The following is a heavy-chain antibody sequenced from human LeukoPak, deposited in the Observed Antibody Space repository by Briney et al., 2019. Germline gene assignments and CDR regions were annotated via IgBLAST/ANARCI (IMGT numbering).Heavy chain of an antibody. D-gene: IGHD3-22*01. CDR3: ARDSQYYYDSSGYSDY. CDR1: GYTFTSYG. V-gene: IGHV1-18*01. Sequence: EASVKVSCKASGYTFTSYGISWVRQAPGQGLEWMGWISAYNGNTNYAQKLQGRVTMTTDTSTSTAYMELRSLRSDDTAVYYCARDSQYYYDSSGYSDYWGQGTLVTVSS. J-gene: IGHJ4*02. CDR2: ISAYNGNT.